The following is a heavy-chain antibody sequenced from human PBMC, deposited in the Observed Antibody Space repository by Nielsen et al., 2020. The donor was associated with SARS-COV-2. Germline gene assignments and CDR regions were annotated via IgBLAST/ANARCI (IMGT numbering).Heavy chain of an antibody. CDR2: ISWNSGSI. V-gene: IGHV3-9*01. J-gene: IGHJ6*02. Sequence: GGSLRLSCAASGFTFDDYAMHWVRQAPGKGLEWVSGISWNSGSIGYADSVKGRFTISRDNAKNSLYLQMNSLRAEDTALYYYATVSAAYYHYGMDVWGQGTTVTVSS. CDR3: ATVSAAYYHYGMDV. CDR1: GFTFDDYA. D-gene: IGHD2-2*01.